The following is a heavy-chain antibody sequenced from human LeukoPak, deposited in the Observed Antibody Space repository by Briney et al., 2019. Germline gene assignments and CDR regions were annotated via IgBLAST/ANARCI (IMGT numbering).Heavy chain of an antibody. CDR1: GFTFDDYG. CDR3: ARERTTIVSGTTIGAY. D-gene: IGHD2/OR15-2a*01. V-gene: IGHV3-20*04. Sequence: GGSLRLSCAASGFTFDDYGMSWVRQAPGKGLEWVSGINWNGGSTGYADSVKGRFTISRDNAKNSLYLQMNSLGADDTAVYYCARERTTIVSGTTIGAYWGQGTLVTVSS. CDR2: INWNGGST. J-gene: IGHJ4*02.